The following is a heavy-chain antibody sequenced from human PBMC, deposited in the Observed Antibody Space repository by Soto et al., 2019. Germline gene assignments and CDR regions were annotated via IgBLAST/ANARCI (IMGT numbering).Heavy chain of an antibody. Sequence: QVQLQESGPGLVKPSETLSITCTVSGDSMTKYYWSWIRQPAGKGLEWIGRVYTSGSTNYNPSLKSRVTMSIDTSNKHFSLTLKSVTAADTAVYYCARTVGAAYYFDFWGQGALVTVSS. J-gene: IGHJ4*02. CDR2: VYTSGST. CDR3: ARTVGAAYYFDF. V-gene: IGHV4-4*07. CDR1: GDSMTKYY. D-gene: IGHD1-26*01.